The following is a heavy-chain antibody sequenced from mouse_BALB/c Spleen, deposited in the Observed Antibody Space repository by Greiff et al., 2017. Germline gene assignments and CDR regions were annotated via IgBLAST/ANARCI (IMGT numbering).Heavy chain of an antibody. V-gene: IGHV2-2*02. J-gene: IGHJ2*01. CDR2: IWSGGST. D-gene: IGHD2-3*01. Sequence: VMLVESGPGLVQPSQSLSITCTVSGFSLTSYGVHWVRQSPGKGLEWLGVIWSGGSTDYNAAFISRLSISKDNSKSQVFFKMNSLQANDTAIYYCARCDGYPGYFDYWGQGTTLTVSS. CDR1: GFSLTSYG. CDR3: ARCDGYPGYFDY.